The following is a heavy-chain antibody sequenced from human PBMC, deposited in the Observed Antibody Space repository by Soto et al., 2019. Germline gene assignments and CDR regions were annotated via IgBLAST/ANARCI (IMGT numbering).Heavy chain of an antibody. CDR1: VFPFDVYA. D-gene: IGHD7-27*01. CDR3: ANDHSGAYYFHPYMHV. J-gene: IGHJ6*03. Sequence: GGSLTLSCAASVFPFDVYAMQWARQAPGKGLELVAGIRWNSGSIGYAESVKGRFSISRDNAKSSLDLQMNRLRAEDSAFYYCANDHSGAYYFHPYMHVWGQGPTVTVPS. V-gene: IGHV3-9*01. CDR2: IRWNSGSI.